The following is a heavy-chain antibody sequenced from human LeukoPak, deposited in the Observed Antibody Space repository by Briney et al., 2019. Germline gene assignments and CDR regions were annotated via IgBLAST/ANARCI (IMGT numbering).Heavy chain of an antibody. CDR2: ISGSGGST. Sequence: GGSLRLSCAASGFTLSSYAMSWVRQAPGKGLEWVSAISGSGGSTYYADSVKGRFTISRDNSKNTLYLQMNSLRAEDTAVYYCAKDIPGTYYYDSSGYPGFDYWGQGTLVTVSS. CDR1: GFTLSSYA. J-gene: IGHJ4*02. D-gene: IGHD3-22*01. CDR3: AKDIPGTYYYDSSGYPGFDY. V-gene: IGHV3-23*01.